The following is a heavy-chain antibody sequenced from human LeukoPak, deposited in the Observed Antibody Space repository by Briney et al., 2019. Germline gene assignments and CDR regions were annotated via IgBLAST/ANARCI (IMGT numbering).Heavy chain of an antibody. CDR2: ISSSGSTI. CDR1: GFTFISYE. J-gene: IGHJ4*02. Sequence: GGSLRLSCAASGFTFISYEMNWVRQAPGKGLEWVSYISSSGSTIYYADSVKGRFTISRDNSKNSLYLQMNSLRAEDTALYYCAKGTSSWHEFDYWGQGTLVTVSS. D-gene: IGHD6-13*01. V-gene: IGHV3-48*03. CDR3: AKGTSSWHEFDY.